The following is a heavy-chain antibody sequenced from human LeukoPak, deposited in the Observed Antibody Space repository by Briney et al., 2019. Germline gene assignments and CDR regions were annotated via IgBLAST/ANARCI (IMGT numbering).Heavy chain of an antibody. CDR2: IIPIFGTA. J-gene: IGHJ6*04. V-gene: IGHV1-69*13. Sequence: SVKVSCKASGGTFSSYAISWVRQAPGQGLEWMGGIIPIFGTANYAQKFQGRVTITADESTSTAYMELSSLRSEDTAVYYCARGYYSSTSCPQYYYYGMDVWGKGTTVTVSS. CDR3: ARGYYSSTSCPQYYYYGMDV. D-gene: IGHD2-2*01. CDR1: GGTFSSYA.